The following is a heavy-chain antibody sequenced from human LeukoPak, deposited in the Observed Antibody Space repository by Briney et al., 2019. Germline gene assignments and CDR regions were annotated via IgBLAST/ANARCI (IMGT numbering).Heavy chain of an antibody. V-gene: IGHV3-11*04. CDR3: SRDLSYDFWSGYLDY. J-gene: IGHJ4*02. D-gene: IGHD3-3*01. CDR2: ISSSSSTI. CDR1: GFTFSDYY. Sequence: GGSLRLSCAASGFTFSDYYMSWIRPAPGEGLGWVSYISSSSSTIYYADSVKGRFTLSRDNAKNSLYLQMQSLRAEDTAVYYCSRDLSYDFWSGYLDYWGQGTLVTVSS.